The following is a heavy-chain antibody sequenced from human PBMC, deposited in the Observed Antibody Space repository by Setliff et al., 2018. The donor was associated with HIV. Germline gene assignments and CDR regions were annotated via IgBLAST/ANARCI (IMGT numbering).Heavy chain of an antibody. CDR1: GFTFSGSA. V-gene: IGHV3-73*01. CDR2: IRSKDNSYAT. Sequence: ESLKISCAASGFTFSGSAIHWVRQAPGKGLEWVGRIRSKDNSYATTYPASLKGRFTISRDDSKNTAYLQMYSLKTEDTAVYYCTRRLIDTYYYESGTYPSMDVWGKGTTGTVS. D-gene: IGHD3-10*01. CDR3: TRRLIDTYYYESGTYPSMDV. J-gene: IGHJ6*03.